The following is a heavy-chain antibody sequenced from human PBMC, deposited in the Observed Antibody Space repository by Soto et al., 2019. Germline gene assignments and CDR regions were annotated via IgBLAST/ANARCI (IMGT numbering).Heavy chain of an antibody. V-gene: IGHV3-33*01. D-gene: IGHD3-10*01. Sequence: QVQLVESGGGVIQPGRSLRLSCAASEFTFSNYGMHWVRQAPGKGLGWVAVILNDGSNRYHADSVKDRFTISRDNSKHSLYLQMNSARYDDAAVYYCARDDEYSGNGMDVGGQWTTVTVS. CDR3: ARDDEYSGNGMDV. J-gene: IGHJ6*02. CDR2: ILNDGSNR. CDR1: EFTFSNYG.